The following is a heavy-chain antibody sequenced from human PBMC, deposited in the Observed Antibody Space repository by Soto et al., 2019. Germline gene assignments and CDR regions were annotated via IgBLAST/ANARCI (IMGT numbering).Heavy chain of an antibody. D-gene: IGHD6-19*01. CDR3: ARDDHSTGYIMYYFNN. CDR1: GFIFRRYA. Sequence: GGSLRLSCAASGFIFRRYAMHWVRQAPGKGLEWVAVISYDERNKFYADSVKGRFTISRDNSKNTLFLQMNSLRADDTAVYYCARDDHSTGYIMYYFNNWGQGDLVTVSS. V-gene: IGHV3-30*04. J-gene: IGHJ4*02. CDR2: ISYDERNK.